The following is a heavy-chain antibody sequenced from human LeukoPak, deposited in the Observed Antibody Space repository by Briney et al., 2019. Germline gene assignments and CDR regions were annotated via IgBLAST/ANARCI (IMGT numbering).Heavy chain of an antibody. CDR1: GGSISSYY. J-gene: IGHJ6*02. CDR3: ARGGYYGSGSFYGMDV. V-gene: IGHV4-59*01. CDR2: MFYSGST. Sequence: KPSETLSLTCTVSGGSISSYYWSWIRQPPGKGLEWIGYMFYSGSTNFNPSLKSRVTISVDTSKNQFSLKLSSVTAADTAVYYCARGGYYGSGSFYGMDVWGQGTTATVSS. D-gene: IGHD3-10*01.